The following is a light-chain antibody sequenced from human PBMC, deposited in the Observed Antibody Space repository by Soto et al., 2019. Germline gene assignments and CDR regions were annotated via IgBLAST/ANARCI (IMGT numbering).Light chain of an antibody. J-gene: IGKJ5*01. CDR2: GAS. V-gene: IGKV3-20*01. CDR1: QSVSSSY. Sequence: EIVLTQSPGTLSLSPGERATLSCRASQSVSSSYLAWYQQKPGQAPRLLIYGASSRATGSRDRFSGSVSGTDFTLTISRLEPEDFAVYYGQQYGSSPPITFGEGTRLDIK. CDR3: QQYGSSPPIT.